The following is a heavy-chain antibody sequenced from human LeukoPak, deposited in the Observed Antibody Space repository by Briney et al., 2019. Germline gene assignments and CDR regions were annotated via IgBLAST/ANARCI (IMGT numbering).Heavy chain of an antibody. D-gene: IGHD4-17*01. V-gene: IGHV3-33*08. CDR3: ARHDYGDYVPFDY. CDR2: IWYDGSNK. Sequence: PGGSLRLSCAVSGFTFRKYAIHWVRQAPGKGLEWVAVIWYDGSNKYYADSVKGRFTISRDNSKNTLYLQMNSLRAEDTAVYYCARHDYGDYVPFDYWGQGTLVTVSS. CDR1: GFTFRKYA. J-gene: IGHJ4*02.